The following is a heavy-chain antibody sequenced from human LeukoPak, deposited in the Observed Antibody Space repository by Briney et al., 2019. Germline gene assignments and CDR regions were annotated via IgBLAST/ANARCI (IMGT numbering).Heavy chain of an antibody. J-gene: IGHJ4*02. D-gene: IGHD3-22*01. CDR3: AREERADYYDSSGYYGY. CDR2: IIPIFGTA. CDR1: GYTFTSYA. Sequence: SVKVSCKASGYTFTSYAISWVRQAPGQGLEWMGRIIPIFGTANYAQKFQGRVTITTDESTSTAYMELSSLRSEDTAVYYCAREERADYYDSSGYYGYWGQGTLVTVSS. V-gene: IGHV1-69*05.